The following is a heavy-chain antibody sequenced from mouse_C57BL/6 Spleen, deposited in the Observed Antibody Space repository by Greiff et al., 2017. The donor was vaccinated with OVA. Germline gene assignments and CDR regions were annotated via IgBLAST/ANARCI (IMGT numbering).Heavy chain of an antibody. J-gene: IGHJ3*01. V-gene: IGHV1-69*01. CDR1: GYTFTSYW. Sequence: QVQLQQPGAELVMPGASVTLSCKASGYTFTSYWMHWVKQRPGQGLEWIGEIDPSDSYTNYNQKFTGKSTLTVDKSSSTAYMQLSSLTSEDSAVYYCARGWANWERGFAYWGQGTLVTVSA. CDR2: IDPSDSYT. D-gene: IGHD4-1*01. CDR3: ARGWANWERGFAY.